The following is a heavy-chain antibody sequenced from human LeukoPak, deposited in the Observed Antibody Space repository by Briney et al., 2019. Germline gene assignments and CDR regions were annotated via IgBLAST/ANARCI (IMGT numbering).Heavy chain of an antibody. CDR3: ARGPPGVRGLGYGMDV. V-gene: IGHV4-34*01. D-gene: IGHD3-3*01. J-gene: IGHJ6*04. Sequence: PSETLSLTCAAYGGSFSGYYWSWIRQPPGKGLEWIGEINHSGSIKYNPALKSRVTISVDTSKNQFPLKLRPGTAADKAVFYYARGPPGVRGLGYGMDVWGERTTFTVSS. CDR1: GGSFSGYY. CDR2: INHSGSI.